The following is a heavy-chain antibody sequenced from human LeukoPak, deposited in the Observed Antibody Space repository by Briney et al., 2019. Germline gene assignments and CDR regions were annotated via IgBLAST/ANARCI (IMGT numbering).Heavy chain of an antibody. D-gene: IGHD3-3*01. Sequence: GGSLRLSCAASGFTFDDYTMHWVRQAPGKGLEWVSLISWDGGSTYYADSVKGRFTISRDNSKNSLYLQMNSLRTEDTALYYCAKALHYDFWSGAYYGRDVWGQGTTVTVSS. CDR3: AKALHYDFWSGAYYGRDV. CDR2: ISWDGGST. J-gene: IGHJ6*02. V-gene: IGHV3-43*01. CDR1: GFTFDDYT.